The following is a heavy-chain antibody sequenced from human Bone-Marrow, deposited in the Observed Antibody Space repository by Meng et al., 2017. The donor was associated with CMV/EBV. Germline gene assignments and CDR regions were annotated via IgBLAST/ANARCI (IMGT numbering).Heavy chain of an antibody. CDR3: ARKNSRSRLVIERYYYYHYGMDV. CDR1: GGSFSGYY. Sequence: GSLRLSCAVYGGSFSGYYWSWIRQPPGKGLEWIGEINHSGSTNYNPSLKSRVTISVDTSKNQFSLKLSSVTAADTAVYYCARKNSRSRLVIERYYYYHYGMDVWGKGTTVTVS. V-gene: IGHV4-34*01. CDR2: INHSGST. J-gene: IGHJ6*04. D-gene: IGHD3-9*01.